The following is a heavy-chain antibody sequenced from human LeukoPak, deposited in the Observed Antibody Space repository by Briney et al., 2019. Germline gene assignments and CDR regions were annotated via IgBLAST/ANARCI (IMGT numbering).Heavy chain of an antibody. V-gene: IGHV3-9*03. D-gene: IGHD3-10*01. Sequence: GGSLGLSCAASGFTFDDYAMHWVRQAPGKGLEWVSGISWNSVSIGCADSVKGRFTISRDNAKNSLYLQMNSLRPDDMALYYCAKGSTMMIRGVINLDYWGQGTLVTVSS. J-gene: IGHJ4*02. CDR2: ISWNSVSI. CDR3: AKGSTMMIRGVINLDY. CDR1: GFTFDDYA.